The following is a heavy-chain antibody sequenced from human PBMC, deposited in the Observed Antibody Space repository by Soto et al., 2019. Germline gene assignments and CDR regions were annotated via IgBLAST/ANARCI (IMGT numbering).Heavy chain of an antibody. CDR1: GYTFTSYG. D-gene: IGHD6-19*01. V-gene: IGHV1-18*01. CDR3: ARDSNLPDSSGRYYKFDP. Sequence: ASVKVSCKASGYTFTSYGISWVRQAPGQGLEWMGWISAYNGNTNYAQKLQGRVTMTTDTSTSTAYMELRSLRSDDTAVYYCARDSNLPDSSGRYYKFDPWGQGTLVTVSS. J-gene: IGHJ5*02. CDR2: ISAYNGNT.